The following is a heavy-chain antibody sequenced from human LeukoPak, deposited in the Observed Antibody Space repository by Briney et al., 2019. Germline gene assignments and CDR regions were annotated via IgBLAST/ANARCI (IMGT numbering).Heavy chain of an antibody. Sequence: SETLSLTCAVYGGSFSGYYWSWIRQPPGKGLEWIGEINHSGSTNYNPSLKSRVTISVDTSKNQFSLKLSSVTAADTAVYYCARQSARYNWNDRWFDPWGQGTLVTVSS. J-gene: IGHJ5*02. V-gene: IGHV4-34*01. D-gene: IGHD1-1*01. CDR3: ARQSARYNWNDRWFDP. CDR1: GGSFSGYY. CDR2: INHSGST.